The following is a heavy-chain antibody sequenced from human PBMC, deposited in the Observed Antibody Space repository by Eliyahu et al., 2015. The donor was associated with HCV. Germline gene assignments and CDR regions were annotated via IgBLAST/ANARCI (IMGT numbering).Heavy chain of an antibody. CDR3: AIGGYYDSSGYWSPLDY. CDR2: ISSSSSYI. CDR1: GFTFSSYS. V-gene: IGHV3-21*01. D-gene: IGHD3-22*01. J-gene: IGHJ4*02. Sequence: EVQLVESGGGLVKPGGSLRLSCAASGFTFSSYSMNWVRQAPGKGLEWVSSISSSSSYIYYADSVKGRFTISRDNAKNSLYLQMNSLRAEDTAVYYCAIGGYYDSSGYWSPLDYWGQGTLVTVSS.